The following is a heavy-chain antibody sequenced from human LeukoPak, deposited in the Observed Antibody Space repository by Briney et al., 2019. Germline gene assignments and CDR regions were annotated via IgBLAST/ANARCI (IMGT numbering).Heavy chain of an antibody. D-gene: IGHD1-26*01. CDR1: GGSISSSSYY. CDR3: ARAGGSYYDYYYYYMDV. V-gene: IGHV4-39*07. J-gene: IGHJ6*03. CDR2: IYYSGST. Sequence: SETLSLTCTVSGGSISSSSYYWGWIRQPPGKGLEWIGSIYYSGSTYYNPSLKSRVTISVDTSKNQFSLKLSSVTAADTAVYYCARAGGSYYDYYYYYMDVWGKGTTVTISS.